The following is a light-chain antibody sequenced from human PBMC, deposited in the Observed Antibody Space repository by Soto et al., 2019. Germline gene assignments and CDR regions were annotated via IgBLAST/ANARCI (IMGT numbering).Light chain of an antibody. CDR1: QTISTL. V-gene: IGKV1-5*03. J-gene: IGKJ1*01. CDR2: KAS. CDR3: QQYSTCPWT. Sequence: DIQMTQSPSTLSASVGDRVTITCRASQTISTLLAWYQQRPGKAPNLLIYKASSLATGVPSRFSGSGSGTEFTLTISSLQPDDFATYFCQQYSTCPWTFGQGTKVEVK.